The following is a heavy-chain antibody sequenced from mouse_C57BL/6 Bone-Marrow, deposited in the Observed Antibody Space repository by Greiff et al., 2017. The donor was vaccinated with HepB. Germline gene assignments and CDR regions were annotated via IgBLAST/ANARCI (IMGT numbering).Heavy chain of an antibody. CDR1: GYTFTSYG. V-gene: IGHV1-81*01. CDR3: AREMLGRAMDY. J-gene: IGHJ4*01. Sequence: QLKQSGAELARPGASVKLSCKASGYTFTSYGISWVKQRTGQGLEWIGEIYPRSGNTYYNEKFKGRATLTADKSSSTAYMELRSLTSEDSAVYFCAREMLGRAMDYWGQGTSVTVSS. CDR2: IYPRSGNT. D-gene: IGHD4-1*01.